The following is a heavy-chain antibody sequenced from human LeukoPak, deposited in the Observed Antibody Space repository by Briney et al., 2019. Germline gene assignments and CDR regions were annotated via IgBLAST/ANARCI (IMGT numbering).Heavy chain of an antibody. Sequence: ASVKVSCKASGYTLTSYYMHWVRQAPGQGLEWMGVINPSGGSTSYAQKFQGRVTMTEDTSTDTAYMELSSLRSEDTAVYYCATARIVGALDYWGQGTLVTVSS. V-gene: IGHV1-46*01. CDR3: ATARIVGALDY. CDR1: GYTLTSYY. D-gene: IGHD1-26*01. CDR2: INPSGGST. J-gene: IGHJ4*02.